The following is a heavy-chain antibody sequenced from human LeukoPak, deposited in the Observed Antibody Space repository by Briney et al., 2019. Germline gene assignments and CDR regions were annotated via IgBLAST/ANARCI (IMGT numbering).Heavy chain of an antibody. J-gene: IGHJ3*02. D-gene: IGHD6-13*01. CDR1: GYTFTGYY. CDR2: INPNSGGT. Sequence: ASVKASCKASGYTFTGYYMHWVRQAPGQGLEWMGWINPNSGGTNYAQKFQGRVTMTRDTSISTAYMELSRLRSDDTAVYFCARPYSTSHAAAFDIWGQGTMVTVSS. CDR3: ARPYSTSHAAAFDI. V-gene: IGHV1-2*02.